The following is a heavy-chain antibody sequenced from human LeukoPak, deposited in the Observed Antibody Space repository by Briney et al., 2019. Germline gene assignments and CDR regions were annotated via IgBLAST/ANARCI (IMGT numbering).Heavy chain of an antibody. D-gene: IGHD6-19*01. V-gene: IGHV4-34*01. CDR2: INHSGST. Sequence: PSETLSLICAVYGGSFSGYYWSWIRQPPGKGLEWIGEINHSGSTNYNPSLKSRVTISVDTSKNQFSLKLSSVTAADTAVYYCARGGYSSGWNRVYYYYYGMDVWGQGTTVTVSS. CDR1: GGSFSGYY. J-gene: IGHJ6*02. CDR3: ARGGYSSGWNRVYYYYYGMDV.